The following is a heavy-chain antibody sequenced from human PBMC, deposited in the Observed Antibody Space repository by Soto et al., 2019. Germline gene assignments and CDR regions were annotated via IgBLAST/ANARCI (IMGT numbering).Heavy chain of an antibody. V-gene: IGHV4-59*01. CDR1: GGSISSNY. D-gene: IGHD3-10*01. Sequence: PSETLSLTCTVSGGSISSNYWSWIRQPPGKGLEWIGYIYYSGSTNYNPSLKSRVTISVDTSKNQFSLKLSSVTAADTAVYYCARDQYYYGSGPADSYFDYWGQGTLVTVSS. CDR2: IYYSGST. J-gene: IGHJ4*02. CDR3: ARDQYYYGSGPADSYFDY.